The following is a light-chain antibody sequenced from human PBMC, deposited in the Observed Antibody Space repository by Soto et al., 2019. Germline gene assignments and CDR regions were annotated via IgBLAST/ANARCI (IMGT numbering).Light chain of an antibody. Sequence: DIVVAQSPATLSASPGERVTLSCRASQFVSSRLAWYQRRPGQVPRLLIYDTSTRAPGISARFSGSGSGTEFTLTISSLQSEDFAVYYCQEYIQWPPGMFGPGTKVDIK. J-gene: IGKJ1*01. CDR2: DTS. CDR3: QEYIQWPPGM. V-gene: IGKV3-15*01. CDR1: QFVSSR.